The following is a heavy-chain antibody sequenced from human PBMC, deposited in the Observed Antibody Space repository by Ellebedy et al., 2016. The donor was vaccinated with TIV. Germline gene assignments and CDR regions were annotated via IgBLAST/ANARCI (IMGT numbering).Heavy chain of an antibody. CDR1: GYTFISHA. V-gene: IGHV1-3*01. J-gene: IGHJ6*02. CDR3: AGKGAVAGIKAVTDYYGMDD. CDR2: INAGDGNT. Sequence: AASVKVSCKASGYTFISHAMHWVRQAPGQSLDWIRWINAGDGNTIYPQKFQGRVTITRDTSANTVYMELGSLRFENTAVYYCAGKGAVAGIKAVTDYYGMDDWGQGTTVTVSS. D-gene: IGHD6-19*01.